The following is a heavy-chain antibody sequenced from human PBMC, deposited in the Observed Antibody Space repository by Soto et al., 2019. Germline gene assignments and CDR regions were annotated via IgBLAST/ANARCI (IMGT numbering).Heavy chain of an antibody. Sequence: QVQLQESGPGLVKPSGTLSLTCAVSGGSISSSNWWSWVRQPPGKGLEWIGEIYHSGSTNYNPSLQSRVTISVAKSKTQFSLKLSSVTAADTAEYYCARCIAAPGPLDYGGQGTLVTVSS. CDR2: IYHSGST. CDR1: GGSISSSNW. V-gene: IGHV4-4*02. CDR3: ARCIAAPGPLDY. J-gene: IGHJ4*02. D-gene: IGHD6-13*01.